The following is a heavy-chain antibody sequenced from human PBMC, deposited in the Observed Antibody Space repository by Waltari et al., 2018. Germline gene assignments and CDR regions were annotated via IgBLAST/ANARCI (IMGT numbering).Heavy chain of an antibody. Sequence: QVQLQESGPGLVKPSENVSLSCNVSGGSVSAYYWNWIRQSAGKGLEWIGYIHYSGTTGYNPSLKSRVTISLDTSTNQFSLQLGSVTPADTAVYYCARDYYDAKSMGNRFDSWGQGILVSVSS. CDR1: GGSVSAYY. D-gene: IGHD3-22*01. J-gene: IGHJ5*01. CDR3: ARDYYDAKSMGNRFDS. CDR2: IHYSGTT. V-gene: IGHV4-59*02.